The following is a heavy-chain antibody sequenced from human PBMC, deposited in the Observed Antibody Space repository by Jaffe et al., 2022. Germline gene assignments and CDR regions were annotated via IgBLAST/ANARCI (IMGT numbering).Heavy chain of an antibody. V-gene: IGHV3-74*03. CDR3: VREYCSGASCYTFGTNWFDL. J-gene: IGHJ5*02. CDR1: GFIFSGYW. Sequence: EVQLVESGGGLVQPGGSLRLSCGGSGFIFSGYWMHWVRQGPGKGLVWVARIRSGGTSTYADSVKGRFTISRDNAKSTVYLQMNSLRAEDTAVYYCVREYCSGASCYTFGTNWFDLWGQGTLVTVSS. D-gene: IGHD2-15*01. CDR2: IRSGGTST.